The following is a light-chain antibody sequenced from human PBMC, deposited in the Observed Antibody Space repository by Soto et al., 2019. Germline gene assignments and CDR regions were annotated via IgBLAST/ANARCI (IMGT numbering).Light chain of an antibody. CDR1: QGIGNA. CDR2: GAS. CDR3: QHYNSYSEA. V-gene: IGKV1-6*02. J-gene: IGKJ1*01. Sequence: AIHMTQSPSSLSASFLDRFTISFLASQGIGNALGWYQQKPGKPPKVXIYGASNLQSGVPSRFSGSGSGTEFTLTISSLQPDDFATYYCQHYNSYSEAFGQGTKVDIK.